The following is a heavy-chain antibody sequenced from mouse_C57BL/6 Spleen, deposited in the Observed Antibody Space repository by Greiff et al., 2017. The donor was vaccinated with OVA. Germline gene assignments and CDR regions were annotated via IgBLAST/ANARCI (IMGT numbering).Heavy chain of an antibody. D-gene: IGHD1-1*01. CDR2: IDPEDGET. CDR3: ASHYYGSSYDYAMDY. J-gene: IGHJ4*01. V-gene: IGHV14-2*01. Sequence: VQLQQSGAELVKPGASVKLSCTASGFNIKDYYMHWVKQRTEQGLEWIGRIDPEDGETKYAPKFQGKATITADTSSNTAYLQLRSLTSKDTAVYYCASHYYGSSYDYAMDYWGQGTSVTVSS. CDR1: GFNIKDYY.